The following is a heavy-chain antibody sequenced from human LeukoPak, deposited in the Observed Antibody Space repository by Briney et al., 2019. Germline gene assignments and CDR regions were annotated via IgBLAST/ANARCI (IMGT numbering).Heavy chain of an antibody. CDR1: GFFFSNYG. J-gene: IGHJ4*02. V-gene: IGHV3-74*03. CDR3: GAGVYFFDY. CDR2: VNSDGRFT. Sequence: GGSLRLSCAASGFFFSNYGMHWVRQAPGKGLVWVSRVNSDGRFTKYADSVKGRFTISRDNAKNTLYLQMDSLSPEDTAVYYCGAGVYFFDYWGQGTLVTVSS. D-gene: IGHD6-19*01.